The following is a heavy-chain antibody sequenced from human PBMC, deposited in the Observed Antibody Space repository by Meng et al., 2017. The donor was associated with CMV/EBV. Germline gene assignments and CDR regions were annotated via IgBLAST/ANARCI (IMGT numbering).Heavy chain of an antibody. CDR2: INPSGGST. J-gene: IGHJ6*02. Sequence: ASVKVSCKASGYTFTSYYMHWVRQAPGQGLEWMGVINPSGGSTSYAQKFQGRVTMTRDTSTSTVYMELSSLRSEDTAVYYCARDRIVVVPGMDVWGQGTTVTVSS. CDR3: ARDRIVVVPGMDV. V-gene: IGHV1-46*01. D-gene: IGHD2-2*01. CDR1: GYTFTSYY.